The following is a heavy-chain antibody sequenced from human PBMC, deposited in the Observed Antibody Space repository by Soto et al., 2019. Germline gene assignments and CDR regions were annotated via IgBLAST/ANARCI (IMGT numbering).Heavy chain of an antibody. CDR3: ASRYDIGMDV. D-gene: IGHD3-9*01. CDR1: GGSISSSSYY. V-gene: IGHV4-39*01. Sequence: QLQLQESGPGLVKPSETLSLTCTVSGGSISSSSYYWGWIRQPPGKGLEWTGSIYYSGSTYYNPSLKSRVTISVATSKNQFSLKLSSGTAADTAVYYCASRYDIGMDVWGQGTTVTVSS. CDR2: IYYSGST. J-gene: IGHJ6*02.